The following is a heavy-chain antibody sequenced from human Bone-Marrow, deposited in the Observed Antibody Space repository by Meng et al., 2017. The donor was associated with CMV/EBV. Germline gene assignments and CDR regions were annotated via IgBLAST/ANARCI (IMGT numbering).Heavy chain of an antibody. CDR2: INWNGGST. V-gene: IGHV3-20*04. J-gene: IGHJ4*02. CDR1: GFTFDDYG. CDR3: ARKSVVVGLRY. D-gene: IGHD3-22*01. Sequence: GESLKISCAASGFTFDDYGMSWVRQAPGKGLEWVSGINWNGGSTGYADSVKGRFTISRDNAKNSLYLQMNSLRAEDTAVYYCARKSVVVGLRYWGQGTLVTVSS.